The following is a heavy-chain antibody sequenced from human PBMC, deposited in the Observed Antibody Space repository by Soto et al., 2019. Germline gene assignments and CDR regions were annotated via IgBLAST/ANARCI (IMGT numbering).Heavy chain of an antibody. Sequence: SVKVSCKASGYTFTGYFMHWLRMAPGQGLEWMGWINPNSGGTNYAQKFQGWVTMTRDTSISTAYMELSRLRSDDTAVYYCAREGLRFDILTGYYLDYWGQGTLVTVSS. V-gene: IGHV1-2*04. CDR2: INPNSGGT. CDR3: AREGLRFDILTGYYLDY. CDR1: GYTFTGYF. J-gene: IGHJ4*02. D-gene: IGHD3-9*01.